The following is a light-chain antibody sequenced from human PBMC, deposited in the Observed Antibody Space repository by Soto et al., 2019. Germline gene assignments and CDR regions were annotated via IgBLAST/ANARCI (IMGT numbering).Light chain of an antibody. CDR1: QSVSSTY. V-gene: IGKV3-20*01. J-gene: IGKJ4*01. CDR2: GAS. CDR3: QQYGSSSLT. Sequence: EIVLTQSPGTLSLSPGERATLSCRASQSVSSTYLAWYQQKPGQAPRLLIYGASSRAPGIPDKFSGSGSGKYFTLTISRLEPEDFAVYYCQQYGSSSLTFGGGTKVEIK.